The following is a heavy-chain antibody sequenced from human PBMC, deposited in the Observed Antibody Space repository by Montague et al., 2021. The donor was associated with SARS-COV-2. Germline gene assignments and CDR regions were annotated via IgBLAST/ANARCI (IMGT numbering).Heavy chain of an antibody. V-gene: IGHV3-13*04. J-gene: IGHJ6*02. CDR3: ARATHDSSSWTYYYYDVMDV. CDR1: GFTFSIYD. CDR2: IGTAGDT. D-gene: IGHD6-13*01. Sequence: SLRLSCAASGFTFSIYDMHWVRQATGKGLEWVSAIGTAGDTYSPGSVKGRFTISREHATNSLYLQLNSLRAVDTAVYYCARATHDSSSWTYYYYDVMDVWGQGTTVTVSS.